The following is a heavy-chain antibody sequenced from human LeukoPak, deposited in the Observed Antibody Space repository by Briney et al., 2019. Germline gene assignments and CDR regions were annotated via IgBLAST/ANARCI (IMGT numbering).Heavy chain of an antibody. D-gene: IGHD3-10*01. CDR2: IIPILGIA. CDR3: ARSPRSGSYYNPLDY. Sequence: GASVKVSCKASGGTFSSYAISWVRQAPGQGLEWMGRIIPILGIANYAQKFQGRVTITADKSTSTAYMELSSLRSEDTAVYYCARSPRSGSYYNPLDYWGQGTLVTVSS. CDR1: GGTFSSYA. V-gene: IGHV1-69*04. J-gene: IGHJ4*02.